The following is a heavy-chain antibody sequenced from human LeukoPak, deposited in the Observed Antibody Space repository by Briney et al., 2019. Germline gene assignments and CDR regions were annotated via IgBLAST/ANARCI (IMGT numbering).Heavy chain of an antibody. V-gene: IGHV3-30*02. CDR1: GFTFSNYG. CDR3: ARSSFYDSTGYYRVGRGGYFDC. CDR2: IRYDGSDK. D-gene: IGHD3-22*01. Sequence: GGSLRLSCEASGFTFSNYGMHWVRQAPGKGLEWVALIRYDGSDKYYADSMKGRFTISRDDSKNTLYLQMNSLRSEDTAVYYCARSSFYDSTGYYRVGRGGYFDCWGLGTLVTVSS. J-gene: IGHJ4*02.